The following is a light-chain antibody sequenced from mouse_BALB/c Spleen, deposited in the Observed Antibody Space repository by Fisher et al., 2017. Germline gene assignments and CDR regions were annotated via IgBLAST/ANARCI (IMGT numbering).Light chain of an antibody. J-gene: IGKJ4*01. CDR2: LTS. Sequence: IVITQSPAIMSASPGEKVTMTCSASSSVSYMHWYQQKSGTSPKPWIYLTSNLASGVPARFSGSGSGNSYSLTISSMEGEDAATYYCQQWSSNPPTFGSGTKLEIK. CDR1: SSVSY. V-gene: IGKV4-59*01. CDR3: QQWSSNPPT.